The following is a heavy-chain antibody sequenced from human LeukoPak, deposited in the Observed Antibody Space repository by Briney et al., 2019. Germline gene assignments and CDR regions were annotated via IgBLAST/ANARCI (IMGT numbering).Heavy chain of an antibody. D-gene: IGHD3-16*01. CDR2: IWYDGSNK. Sequence: PGGSLRLSCAASGFTFSSYGMHWVRQAPGKGLEWVAFIWYDGSNKYYADSVKGRFTISRDNSKNTLYLQMNSLGAEDTAVYYCATNGGGSAFDIWGQGTMVTVSS. J-gene: IGHJ3*02. CDR3: ATNGGGSAFDI. CDR1: GFTFSSYG. V-gene: IGHV3-33*08.